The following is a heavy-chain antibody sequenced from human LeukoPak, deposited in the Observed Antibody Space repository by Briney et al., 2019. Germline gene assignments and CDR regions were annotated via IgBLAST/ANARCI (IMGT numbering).Heavy chain of an antibody. V-gene: IGHV3-9*01. CDR3: ANGDDSSGFYYSWTY. Sequence: PGGSLRLSCAASGFAFDEYAMHWVRQAPGKGLEWVSGIRWDGGGIAYADSVKGRFTISRDNAKNSLYLQMNSLRPDDTALYYCANGDDSSGFYYSWTYWGQGTLVTVSS. D-gene: IGHD3-22*01. CDR2: IRWDGGGI. J-gene: IGHJ4*02. CDR1: GFAFDEYA.